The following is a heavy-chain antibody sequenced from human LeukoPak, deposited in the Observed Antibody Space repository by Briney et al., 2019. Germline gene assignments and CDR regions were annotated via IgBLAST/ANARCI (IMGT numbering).Heavy chain of an antibody. J-gene: IGHJ4*02. Sequence: SETLSLTCTASGGSISSYYWSWIRQPAGKGLEWIGRIYSRGSTNYNPSLKSRVTMSLDTSKNQFSLKLSSVTAADTALYYCARGFCTDEICQVFTNWGQGTLVTVSS. CDR1: GGSISSYY. CDR3: ARGFCTDEICQVFTN. V-gene: IGHV4-4*07. D-gene: IGHD2-8*01. CDR2: IYSRGST.